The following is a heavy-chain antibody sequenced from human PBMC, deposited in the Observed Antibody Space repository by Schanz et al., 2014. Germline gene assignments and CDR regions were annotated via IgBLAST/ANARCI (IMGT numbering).Heavy chain of an antibody. D-gene: IGHD3-22*01. J-gene: IGHJ4*02. CDR2: INSVGSNT. V-gene: IGHV3-74*02. CDR1: GFTFSSHW. Sequence: EVQLVESGGGLVQPGGSLRLSCAASGFTFSSHWMHWVRQDPGKGLVWVARINSVGSNTDYADSVTGRFTISRDNAKITLQMKMNTLRAEDTDDYYCARPLHDRSGYYPFDDWGQGTMVTVSS. CDR3: ARPLHDRSGYYPFDD.